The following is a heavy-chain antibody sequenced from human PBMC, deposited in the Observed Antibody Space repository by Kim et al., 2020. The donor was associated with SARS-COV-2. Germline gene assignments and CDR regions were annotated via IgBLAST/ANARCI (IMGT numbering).Heavy chain of an antibody. J-gene: IGHJ4*02. CDR2: KATRGQT. Sequence: KATRGQTDHAGSVKGRFTISRDDSKSIAYRQMNSLKPEDTAVYYCTRMDYWGQGTLVTVSS. CDR3: TRMDY. V-gene: IGHV3-49*02.